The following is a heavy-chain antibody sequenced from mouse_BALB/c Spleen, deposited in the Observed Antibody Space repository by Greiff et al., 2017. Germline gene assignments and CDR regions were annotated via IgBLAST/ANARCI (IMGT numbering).Heavy chain of an antibody. J-gene: IGHJ3*01. CDR2: ISNGGGST. D-gene: IGHD2-1*01. CDR3: ASLYGNYLAWFAY. V-gene: IGHV5-12-2*01. Sequence: EVKLMESGGGLVQPGGSLKLSCAASGFTFSSYTMSWVRQTPEKRLEWVAYISNGGGSTYYPDTVKGRFTISRDNAKNTLYLQMSSLKSEDTAMYYCASLYGNYLAWFAYWGQGTLVTVSA. CDR1: GFTFSSYT.